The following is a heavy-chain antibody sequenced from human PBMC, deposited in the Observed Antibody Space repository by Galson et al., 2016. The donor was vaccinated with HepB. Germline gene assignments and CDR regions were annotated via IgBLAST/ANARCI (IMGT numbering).Heavy chain of an antibody. CDR1: GDSISNSPNYY. Sequence: SETLSLTCTVSGDSISNSPNYYWGWIRQTPGKGLQWIASIYYTGTTYYSPSLKSRVTISVATSKNQFSLRLYSVTAADTAVYYCAREPTWQNWFDPWGQGALVTVSS. CDR2: IYYTGTT. J-gene: IGHJ5*02. V-gene: IGHV4-39*07. CDR3: AREPTWQNWFDP. D-gene: IGHD3-16*01.